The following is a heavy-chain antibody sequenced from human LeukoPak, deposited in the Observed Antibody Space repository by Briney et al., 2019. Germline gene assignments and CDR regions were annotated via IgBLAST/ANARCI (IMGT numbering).Heavy chain of an antibody. V-gene: IGHV3-15*01. J-gene: IGHJ4*02. D-gene: IGHD3-10*01. CDR2: IKSKTDGGTT. Sequence: GGSLRLSCAASGFIFSSYGMHWVRQAPGKGLEWVGRIKSKTDGGTTDYAAPVKGRFTISRDDSKNTLYLQMNSLKTEDTAVYYCTTDGSGSYPFVDYWGQGTLVTVSS. CDR1: GFIFSSYG. CDR3: TTDGSGSYPFVDY.